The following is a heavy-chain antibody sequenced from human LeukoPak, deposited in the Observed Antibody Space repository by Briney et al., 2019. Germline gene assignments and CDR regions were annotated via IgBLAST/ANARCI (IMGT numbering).Heavy chain of an antibody. D-gene: IGHD3-22*01. CDR3: AKDRLGYDSLGKFFDY. Sequence: GGSLRLSCAAPGFTFNSYAMSWVRPAPGAGMELVSSIGGSGDNTYYADSVKGRFTISRDNSKNTLYLQMNSLRAEDTAVYYCAKDRLGYDSLGKFFDYWGQGTLVTVSS. V-gene: IGHV3-23*01. CDR2: IGGSGDNT. CDR1: GFTFNSYA. J-gene: IGHJ4*02.